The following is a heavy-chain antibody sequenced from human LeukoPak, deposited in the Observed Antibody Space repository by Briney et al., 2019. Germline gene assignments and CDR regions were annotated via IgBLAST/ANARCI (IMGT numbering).Heavy chain of an antibody. CDR3: AGSCSSTSCYTHDAFDI. J-gene: IGHJ3*02. D-gene: IGHD2-2*02. V-gene: IGHV1-69*06. Sequence: GASVKVSCTASGGTFSSYAISWVRQAPGQGLEWMGGIIPIFGTANYAQKFQGRVTITADKSTSTAYMELSSLRSEDTAVYYCAGSCSSTSCYTHDAFDIWGQGTMVTVSS. CDR2: IIPIFGTA. CDR1: GGTFSSYA.